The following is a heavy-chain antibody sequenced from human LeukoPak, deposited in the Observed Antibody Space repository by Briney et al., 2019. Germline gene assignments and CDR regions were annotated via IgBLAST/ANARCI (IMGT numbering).Heavy chain of an antibody. CDR2: ISGSGGYT. V-gene: IGHV3-23*01. J-gene: IGHJ4*02. Sequence: GGSLRLSCAASKFTFSTFSMSWVRQAPGKGLEWVSSISGSGGYTYYADSVKGRFTISRDNSKNTLYLQMNSLRVEDTAAYYCAKFDCWGQGTLVTVSS. CDR3: AKFDC. CDR1: KFTFSTFS.